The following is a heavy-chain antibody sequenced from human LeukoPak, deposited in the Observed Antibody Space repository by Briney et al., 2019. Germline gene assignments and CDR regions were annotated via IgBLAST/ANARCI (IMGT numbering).Heavy chain of an antibody. CDR3: ARRYYDFWSGYYNGGEYYMDV. J-gene: IGHJ6*03. Sequence: ASVKVSCKASGYAFTSYDINWVRQATGQGLEWMGWMNPNSGNTGYAQKFQGRVTMTRNTSISTAYMELSSLRSEDTAVYYCARRYYDFWSGYYNGGEYYMDVWGKGTTVTVSS. D-gene: IGHD3-3*01. CDR1: GYAFTSYD. CDR2: MNPNSGNT. V-gene: IGHV1-8*01.